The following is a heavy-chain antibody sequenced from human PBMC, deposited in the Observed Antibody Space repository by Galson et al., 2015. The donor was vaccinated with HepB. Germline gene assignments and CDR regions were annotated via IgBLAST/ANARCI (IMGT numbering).Heavy chain of an antibody. CDR2: IYPGDSYT. Sequence: QSGAEVKKPGESLKISCKGSGYSFTSYWIGWVRQMPGKGLEWMGIIYPGDSYTNYSPSFQGHVTISADKSISTAYLQRSSLKASDTAMYYCALLEYSSSERPNWFDPWGQGTLVTVSS. CDR1: GYSFTSYW. D-gene: IGHD6-6*01. CDR3: ALLEYSSSERPNWFDP. J-gene: IGHJ5*02. V-gene: IGHV5-51*03.